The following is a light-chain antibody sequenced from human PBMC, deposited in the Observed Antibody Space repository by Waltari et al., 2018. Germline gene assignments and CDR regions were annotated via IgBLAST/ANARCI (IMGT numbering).Light chain of an antibody. CDR2: ATS. J-gene: IGKJ3*01. Sequence: DVQMTQSPSSLSASVGDRVTITCQASQDISNYLNWYQQKPGKTPTLLIYATSNLESGVPSRFSGGGSGTLFTFTISSLQPEDIATYYCQQYDSLPLTFGPGTTVDV. V-gene: IGKV1-33*01. CDR1: QDISNY. CDR3: QQYDSLPLT.